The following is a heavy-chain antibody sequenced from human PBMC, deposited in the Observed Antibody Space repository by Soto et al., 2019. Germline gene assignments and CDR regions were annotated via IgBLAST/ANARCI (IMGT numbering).Heavy chain of an antibody. CDR2: ISDSGITT. D-gene: IGHD1-26*01. Sequence: EVQLLESGGGLIQPGGSLRLSCAGPGFTFSDYAMAWVRQAPGKGLEWVSGISDSGITTRYADSVKGRCTISRDNSKNILFLQMRSLRAADTGVYYCARDARRTGIVGQWVAWGQGTLVTVSS. V-gene: IGHV3-23*01. J-gene: IGHJ5*02. CDR1: GFTFSDYA. CDR3: ARDARRTGIVGQWVA.